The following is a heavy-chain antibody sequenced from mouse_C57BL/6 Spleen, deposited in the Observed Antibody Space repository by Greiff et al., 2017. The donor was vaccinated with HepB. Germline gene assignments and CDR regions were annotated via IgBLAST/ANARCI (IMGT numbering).Heavy chain of an antibody. CDR1: GYTFTSYW. V-gene: IGHV1S81*02. CDR2: TNPTNGRT. D-gene: IGHD1-1*01. CDR3: ARIKKIVATYFDY. Sequence: QVQLQQPGAELVKAGASVKMSCKASGYTFTSYWMHWVKQRLGQGLEWFAETNPTNGRTYYNEKFKSKATLTVDKSSSTAYMLLSGPTFEDSAVYYGARIKKIVATYFDYWGQGTTLIGSS. J-gene: IGHJ2*01.